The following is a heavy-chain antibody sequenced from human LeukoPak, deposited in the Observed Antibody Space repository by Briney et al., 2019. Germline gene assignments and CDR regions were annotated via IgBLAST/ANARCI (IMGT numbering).Heavy chain of an antibody. V-gene: IGHV3-53*01. CDR1: GFTFSNAW. Sequence: GGSLRLSCAASGFTFSNAWMSWVRQAPGKGLEWVSIIYSGGSTYYADSVKGRFTISRDDSKNMVFLQMDSLRAEDTAVYYCAKGAGYSYGWIDHWGQGALVTVSS. CDR2: IYSGGST. D-gene: IGHD5-18*01. J-gene: IGHJ4*02. CDR3: AKGAGYSYGWIDH.